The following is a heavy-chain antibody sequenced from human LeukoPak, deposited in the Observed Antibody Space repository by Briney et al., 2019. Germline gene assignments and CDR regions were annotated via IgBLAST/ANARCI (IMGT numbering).Heavy chain of an antibody. Sequence: PSETLSLTCSVSGGSIAVNHYYWGWIRQPPGKGLEWIGSGLYTGNTYSNPSLRSRVTISVDTSKNEFSLKMNSVTAADTAVYCCAREHRSSKYFDSWGQGALMIVSS. CDR3: AREHRSSKYFDS. J-gene: IGHJ4*02. CDR2: GLYTGNT. D-gene: IGHD6-6*01. V-gene: IGHV4-39*02. CDR1: GGSIAVNHYY.